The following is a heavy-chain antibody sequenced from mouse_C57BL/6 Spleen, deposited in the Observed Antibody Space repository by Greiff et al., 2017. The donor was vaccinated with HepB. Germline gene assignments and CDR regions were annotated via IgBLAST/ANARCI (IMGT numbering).Heavy chain of an antibody. J-gene: IGHJ4*01. CDR3: ARSLYDYDGYAMDY. V-gene: IGHV1-85*01. D-gene: IGHD2-4*01. CDR1: GYTFTSYD. Sequence: QVTLKESGPELVKPGASVKLSCKASGYTFTSYDINWVKQRPGQGLEWIGWIYPRDGSTKYNEKFKGKATLTVDTSSSTAYMELHSLTSEDSAVYFCARSLYDYDGYAMDYWGQGTSVTVSS. CDR2: IYPRDGST.